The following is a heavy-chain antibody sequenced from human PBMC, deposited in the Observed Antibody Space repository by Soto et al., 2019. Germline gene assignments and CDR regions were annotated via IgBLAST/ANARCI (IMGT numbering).Heavy chain of an antibody. CDR1: GFTFSSYD. V-gene: IGHV3-13*01. Sequence: LRLSCAASGFTFSSYDMHWVRQATGKGLEWVSAIGTAGDTYYPGSVKGRFTISRENAKNSLYLQMNSLRAEDTAVYYCARSSFHSSGWLPGVNWFDPWGQGTLVTVFS. CDR2: IGTAGDT. J-gene: IGHJ5*02. D-gene: IGHD6-19*01. CDR3: ARSSFHSSGWLPGVNWFDP.